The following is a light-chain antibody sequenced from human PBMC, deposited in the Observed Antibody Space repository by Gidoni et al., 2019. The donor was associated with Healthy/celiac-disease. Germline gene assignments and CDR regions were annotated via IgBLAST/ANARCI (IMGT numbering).Light chain of an antibody. J-gene: IGKJ4*01. CDR1: QGTSSY. Sequence: AIRMTTSPSSFSASTGGRVTITCRASQGTSSYLAWYQQKSGQAPKLLIYAVSTLQSGVPSRFSASGSGTDFTLTISCLQSEDLATYYSQQYYSYPITFGGGTKVEIK. CDR3: QQYYSYPIT. V-gene: IGKV1-8*01. CDR2: AVS.